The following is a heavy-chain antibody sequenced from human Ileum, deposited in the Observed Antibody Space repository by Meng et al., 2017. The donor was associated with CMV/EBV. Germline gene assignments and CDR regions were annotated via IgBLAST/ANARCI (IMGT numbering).Heavy chain of an antibody. V-gene: IGHV3-21*01. CDR1: VFTFSSYS. D-gene: IGHD1-14*01. J-gene: IGHJ4*02. Sequence: LICSFAASVFTFSSYSMNWVRHAPGRGLEWVSSISSSSSDIYDADAVKGRFTISRDNAKNSLYLQMNSLRAEDTAVYYCARASAGFVWGQGTLVTVSS. CDR2: ISSSSSDI. CDR3: ARASAGFV.